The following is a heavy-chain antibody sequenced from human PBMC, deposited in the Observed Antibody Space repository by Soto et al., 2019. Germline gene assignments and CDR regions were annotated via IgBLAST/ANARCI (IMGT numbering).Heavy chain of an antibody. CDR3: ARDRGVVVPGAFEP. J-gene: IGHJ5*02. D-gene: IGHD2-15*01. Sequence: GASVKVSCKVLGYTFTSYDINWMRQAAGQGFEWMGWMNPNSGNTGYAQKFQGRVTMTRDTSINTAYIELSSLKSEDTAVYYCARDRGVVVPGAFEPWGQGTLVTVSS. V-gene: IGHV1-8*01. CDR1: GYTFTSYD. CDR2: MNPNSGNT.